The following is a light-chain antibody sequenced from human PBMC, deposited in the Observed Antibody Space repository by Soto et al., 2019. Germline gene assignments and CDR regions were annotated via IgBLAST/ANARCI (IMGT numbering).Light chain of an antibody. CDR2: EAS. Sequence: QSALTQPPSASGSPGQSVTISCTGTSSDIGGYNSVSWYQQHPGKAPRLMIYEASNRPSGVPDRFSGSKSGNTASLTISGLQAADEADYYCSLYTSENTYVFGTGTKLTVL. CDR3: SLYTSENTYV. CDR1: SSDIGGYNS. V-gene: IGLV2-18*01. J-gene: IGLJ1*01.